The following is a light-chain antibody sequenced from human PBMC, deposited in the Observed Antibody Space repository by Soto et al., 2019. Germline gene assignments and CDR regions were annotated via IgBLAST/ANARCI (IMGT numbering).Light chain of an antibody. V-gene: IGKV3-20*01. CDR2: GAS. CDR1: QSVSSSF. J-gene: IGKJ4*01. CDR3: QQYGNSPLT. Sequence: EIVLTQSPGTLSLSPGERATLSCTASQSVSSSFLAWYQQKPGQAPRLLIYGASSRATGIPDRFSGSGSGTDFTLTISRLEPEDVAVYYCQQYGNSPLTFGGGTKVEIK.